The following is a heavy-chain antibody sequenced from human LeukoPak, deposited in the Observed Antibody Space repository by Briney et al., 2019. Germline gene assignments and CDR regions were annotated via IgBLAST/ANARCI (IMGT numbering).Heavy chain of an antibody. D-gene: IGHD1-1*01. Sequence: GGSLRLSCAPSGFTFSNCAMSWVRQAPGKGVEWASPISGVGGRTYYADSVKGRFTISRDNSKNTLDLQMSSLRAEDTAVYYCAKEGVAGTTYFDYWGQGTLVTVSS. CDR1: GFTFSNCA. CDR2: ISGVGGRT. CDR3: AKEGVAGTTYFDY. V-gene: IGHV3-23*01. J-gene: IGHJ4*02.